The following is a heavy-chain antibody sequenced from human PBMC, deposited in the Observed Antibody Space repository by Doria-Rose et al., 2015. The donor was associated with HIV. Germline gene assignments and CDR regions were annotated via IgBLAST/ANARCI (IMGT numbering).Heavy chain of an antibody. CDR1: GVSLSSPGMG. J-gene: IGHJ4*02. CDR3: ARIKSSRWYHKYYFDF. CDR2: NFSDDER. V-gene: IGHV2-26*01. D-gene: IGHD6-13*01. Sequence: QESGPVLVKPTETLTLTCTVSGVSLSSPGMGVSWIRQPPGKALEWLAHNFSDDERSYKTSLKSRLTISRGTSKGQVVLTMTDMDPVDTATYYCARIKSSRWYHKYYFDFWGQGTLVIVSA.